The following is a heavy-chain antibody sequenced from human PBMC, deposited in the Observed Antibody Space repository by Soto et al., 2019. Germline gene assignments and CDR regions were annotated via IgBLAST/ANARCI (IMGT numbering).Heavy chain of an antibody. CDR2: IIPILDTA. J-gene: IGHJ4*02. V-gene: IGHV1-69*08. Sequence: QVQLVQSGAEVKEPGSSVKVSCKASGGTFSTSTFTWVRQAPGQGLEWVGRIIPILDTADYAQKFQGSVKITADKSTSTVFMELSSLRSEDEGIYYCARDSPIGSVFSGYDAIDLWGQGTLVTVSP. CDR1: GGTFSTST. CDR3: ARDSPIGSVFSGYDAIDL. D-gene: IGHD5-12*01.